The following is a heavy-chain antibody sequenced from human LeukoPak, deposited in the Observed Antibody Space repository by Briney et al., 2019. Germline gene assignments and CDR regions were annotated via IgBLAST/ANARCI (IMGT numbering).Heavy chain of an antibody. Sequence: SETLSLTRTVSNDSISPLYWGWIRQPPGKGLGWIGYIYYSGSTNYNPSLKSRVTISVDTSKNQFSLKLSSVTAADTAVYYCARVVSGYDWGLDYWGQGTLVTVSS. CDR2: IYYSGST. CDR1: NDSISPLY. V-gene: IGHV4-59*11. CDR3: ARVVSGYDWGLDY. D-gene: IGHD5-12*01. J-gene: IGHJ4*02.